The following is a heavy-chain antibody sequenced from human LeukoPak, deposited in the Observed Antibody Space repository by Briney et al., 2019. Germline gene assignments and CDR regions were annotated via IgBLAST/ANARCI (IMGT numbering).Heavy chain of an antibody. D-gene: IGHD2-2*01. CDR1: GFTFSSYA. J-gene: IGHJ5*02. CDR2: ISGSGGST. CDR3: AKAADALRAFDP. V-gene: IGHV3-23*01. Sequence: GGSLRLSCAASGFTFSSYAVSWVRQAPGKGLEWVPAISGSGGSTYYADSVKGRFTISRDNSKNTLYLQMNSLRAEDTAVYYCAKAADALRAFDPWGQGTLVTVSS.